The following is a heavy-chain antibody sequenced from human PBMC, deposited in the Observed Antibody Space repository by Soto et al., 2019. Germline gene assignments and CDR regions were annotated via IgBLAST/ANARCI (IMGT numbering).Heavy chain of an antibody. CDR3: ARDVRGYSYGSLDY. CDR1: GGTIGEYS. J-gene: IGHJ4*02. CDR2: INHSVST. V-gene: IGHV4-34*01. D-gene: IGHD5-18*01. Sequence: SETLSLTRSVSGGTIGEYSWPWIRQPPGKGLEWIGEINHSVSTNYNPSVKRRVTISVDTAKTQFSLKLSAVTAADTAVYYCARDVRGYSYGSLDYWGQGTLVSV.